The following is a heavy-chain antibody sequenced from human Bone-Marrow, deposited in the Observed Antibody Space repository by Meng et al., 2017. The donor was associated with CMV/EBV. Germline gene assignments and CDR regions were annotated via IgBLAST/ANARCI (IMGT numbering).Heavy chain of an antibody. CDR3: ARDTDPAARSYYYGMDV. D-gene: IGHD6-6*01. V-gene: IGHV1-2*02. CDR1: GYTFTSYD. Sequence: ASVKVSCKASGYTFTSYDINWVRQATGQGLEWMGWISPKDGGTDYAQKFQGRVTMTRDTSISTAYMELSRLRSDDTAVYYCARDTDPAARSYYYGMDVWGQGTTVTVSS. J-gene: IGHJ6*02. CDR2: ISPKDGGT.